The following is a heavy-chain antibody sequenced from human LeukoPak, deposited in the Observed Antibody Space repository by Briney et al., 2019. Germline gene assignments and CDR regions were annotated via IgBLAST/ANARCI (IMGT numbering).Heavy chain of an antibody. J-gene: IGHJ4*02. CDR3: AKSGGYGLIDC. D-gene: IGHD1-26*01. V-gene: IGHV4-39*01. CDR2: IYHSGST. Sequence: SETLSLTCAVPGVSISGSGHYWGWIRQPPGKGLEWIGNIYHSGSTYYNASLQSRVTISIDTSRNQFSLRLNSVTAADTAMYYCAKSGGYGLIDCWGQGTLVTVSS. CDR1: GVSISGSGHY.